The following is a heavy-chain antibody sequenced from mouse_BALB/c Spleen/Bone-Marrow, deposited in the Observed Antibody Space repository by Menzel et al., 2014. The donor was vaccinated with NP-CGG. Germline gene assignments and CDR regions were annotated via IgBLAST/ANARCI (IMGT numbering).Heavy chain of an antibody. Sequence: EVQRVESGGGLVQPGGSLKLSCATSGFTFSDYYMYWVRQTPEKRLEWVAYISNGGGSTYYPDTVKGRFTISRDNAKNTLYLQMSRLKSEDTAMYYCARRGWYYAMDYWGQGTSVTVSS. CDR3: ARRGWYYAMDY. CDR2: ISNGGGST. V-gene: IGHV5-12*02. D-gene: IGHD2-3*01. J-gene: IGHJ4*01. CDR1: GFTFSDYY.